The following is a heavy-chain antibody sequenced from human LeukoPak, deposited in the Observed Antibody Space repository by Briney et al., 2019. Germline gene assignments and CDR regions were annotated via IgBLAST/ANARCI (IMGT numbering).Heavy chain of an antibody. Sequence: SETLSLTCTVSGGSISSGGYYWSWIRQPAGKGLEWIGRIYTSGSTNYNPPLKSRVTMSVDTSKNQFSLKLSSVTAADTAVYYCARDDLGYCSSTSCSALDYWGQGTLVTVSS. J-gene: IGHJ4*02. CDR2: IYTSGST. V-gene: IGHV4-61*02. D-gene: IGHD2-2*01. CDR1: GGSISSGGYY. CDR3: ARDDLGYCSSTSCSALDY.